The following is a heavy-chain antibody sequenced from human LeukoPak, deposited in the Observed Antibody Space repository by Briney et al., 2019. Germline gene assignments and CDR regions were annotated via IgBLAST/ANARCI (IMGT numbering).Heavy chain of an antibody. D-gene: IGHD3-10*01. V-gene: IGHV3-53*01. Sequence: GGSLRLSCAASGFTVSSNYMAWVRQPPGKGLEWVSVIFGGGGTYYAGSVRGRFTISRDNSQNTLFLQMNSLRAEDTAVYYCASWPGAWYGEDYWGQGTRVTVSS. CDR3: ASWPGAWYGEDY. CDR2: IFGGGGT. J-gene: IGHJ4*02. CDR1: GFTVSSNY.